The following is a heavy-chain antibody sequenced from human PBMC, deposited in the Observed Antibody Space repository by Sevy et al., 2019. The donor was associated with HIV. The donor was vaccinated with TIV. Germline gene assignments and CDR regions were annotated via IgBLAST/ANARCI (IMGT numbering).Heavy chain of an antibody. Sequence: ASVKVSCKASGGFIITQSISWVRQAPGQGLEWMGGIIPTFATVNYAQKFQGRVTITADESTNTAYMELSSLRSEDTAIYYCAKGGYSYGYQALDDWDQGTVVTVSS. V-gene: IGHV1-69*13. CDR3: AKGGYSYGYQALDD. D-gene: IGHD5-18*01. CDR2: IIPTFATV. J-gene: IGHJ3*01. CDR1: GGFIITQS.